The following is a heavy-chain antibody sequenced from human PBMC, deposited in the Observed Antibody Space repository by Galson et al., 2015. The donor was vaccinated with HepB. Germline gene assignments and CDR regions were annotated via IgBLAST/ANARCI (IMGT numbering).Heavy chain of an antibody. CDR2: ISWNSGSI. Sequence: SLRLSCAASGFTFDDYAMHWVRQAPGKGLEWVSGISWNSGSIGYADSVKGRFTISRDNAKNSLYLQMNSLRAEDTALYYCAKDMGYCSSTSCPPSYYYYYGMDVWGQRTTVTVSS. J-gene: IGHJ6*02. CDR1: GFTFDDYA. D-gene: IGHD2-2*01. CDR3: AKDMGYCSSTSCPPSYYYYYGMDV. V-gene: IGHV3-9*01.